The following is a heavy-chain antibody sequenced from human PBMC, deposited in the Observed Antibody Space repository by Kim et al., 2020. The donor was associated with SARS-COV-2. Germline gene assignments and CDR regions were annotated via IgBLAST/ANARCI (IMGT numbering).Heavy chain of an antibody. CDR2: ISYDGSNK. D-gene: IGHD3-22*01. J-gene: IGHJ6*02. CDR1: GFTFSSYA. CDR3: ATGRRTSGSFITMIVVVGYYYGMDV. Sequence: GGSLRLSCAASGFTFSSYAMHWVRQAPGKGLEWVAVISYDGSNKYYADSVKGRFTISRDNSKNTLYLQMNSLRAEDTAVYYCATGRRTSGSFITMIVVVGYYYGMDVWGQGTTVTVSS. V-gene: IGHV3-30-3*01.